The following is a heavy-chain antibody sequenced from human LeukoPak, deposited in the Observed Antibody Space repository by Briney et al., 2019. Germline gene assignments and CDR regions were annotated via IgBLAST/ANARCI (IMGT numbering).Heavy chain of an antibody. CDR3: AKGEYSYGYLFDY. CDR1: GFTFGSYA. D-gene: IGHD5-18*01. J-gene: IGHJ4*02. V-gene: IGHV3-23*01. Sequence: GGSLRLSCVASGFTFGSYAMSWVRQAPGKGLEWVSTVSSSGGSTYYADSVKGRFTISRDNSKNTLNLQMNGLRAEDTAVYYCAKGEYSYGYLFDYWGQGTLVTVSS. CDR2: VSSSGGST.